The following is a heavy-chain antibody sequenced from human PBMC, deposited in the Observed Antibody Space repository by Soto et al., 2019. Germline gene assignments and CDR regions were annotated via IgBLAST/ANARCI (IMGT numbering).Heavy chain of an antibody. Sequence: GGSLRLSCAVSGFTFSDYYMTWIRQAPGKGLEWVSYISSSTSHTNYADSVKGRFTISRDYARNSLYLQMNGLRAEDTAVYYCARDSPIVGGTGASDIWGQGTVVTVSS. D-gene: IGHD1-26*01. CDR3: ARDSPIVGGTGASDI. J-gene: IGHJ3*02. V-gene: IGHV3-11*06. CDR1: GFTFSDYY. CDR2: ISSSTSHT.